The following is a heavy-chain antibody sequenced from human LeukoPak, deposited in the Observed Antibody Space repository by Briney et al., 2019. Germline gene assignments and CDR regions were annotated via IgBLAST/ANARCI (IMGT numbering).Heavy chain of an antibody. D-gene: IGHD1-1*01. V-gene: IGHV4-61*08. CDR3: ARGGSTGTNLNWVDP. CDR1: GGSVSSGGYY. Sequence: PSETLSLTCTVSGGSVSSGGYYWSWIRQPQGKGLEWIGYIYYSGSTNYNPSLKSRVTISVDTSKNQFSLKLSSVPAADKAVYYCARGGSTGTNLNWVDPWGQGTLVTVSS. CDR2: IYYSGST. J-gene: IGHJ5*02.